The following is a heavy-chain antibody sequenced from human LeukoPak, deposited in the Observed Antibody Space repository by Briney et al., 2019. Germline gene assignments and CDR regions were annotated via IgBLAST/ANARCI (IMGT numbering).Heavy chain of an antibody. J-gene: IGHJ4*02. CDR2: IYYSGST. CDR3: PTHNIAVAGQTALPDYFDY. Sequence: SETLSLTCTVSGGTISSRSYYWGWIRQPPGKGLEWIGSIYYSGSTYYNPSLKSRVTISVDTSKNQFSLKLSSVTAADAAVYYCPTHNIAVAGQTALPDYFDYWGQGTLVTVSS. D-gene: IGHD6-19*01. V-gene: IGHV4-39*01. CDR1: GGTISSRSYY.